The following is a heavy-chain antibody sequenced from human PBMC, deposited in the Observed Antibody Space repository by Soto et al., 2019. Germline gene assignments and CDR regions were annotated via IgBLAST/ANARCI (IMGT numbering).Heavy chain of an antibody. CDR3: AREASYSAYNFAHGIQLWAFDF. J-gene: IGHJ4*02. Sequence: SETLSLTCTVSGGSINTFYWSWVRQPAGKGLEWIGRIFSSGSTSFNPSLESRVAMSVDTSKNHFSLNLSSVTAADMAVYYCAREASYSAYNFAHGIQLWAFDFWGQGALVTVSS. CDR2: IFSSGST. CDR1: GGSINTFY. D-gene: IGHD5-12*01. V-gene: IGHV4-4*07.